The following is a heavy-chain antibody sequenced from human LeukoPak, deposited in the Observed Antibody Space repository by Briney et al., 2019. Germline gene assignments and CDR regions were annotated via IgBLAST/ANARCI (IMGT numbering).Heavy chain of an antibody. CDR1: GFTFSDYD. Sequence: GGSLGLSCAASGFTFSDYDMHWVRQATGKGLEWVSAIGTAGDTYYTGSVKGRFTISRENAKNSLYLQMNSLRAGDTAVYYCVRVAKERVGGVYYFDSWGQGTPVTVSS. J-gene: IGHJ4*02. CDR2: IGTAGDT. V-gene: IGHV3-13*01. D-gene: IGHD1-1*01. CDR3: VRVAKERVGGVYYFDS.